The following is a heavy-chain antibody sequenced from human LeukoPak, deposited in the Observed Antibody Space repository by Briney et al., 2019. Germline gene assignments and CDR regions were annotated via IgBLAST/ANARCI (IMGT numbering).Heavy chain of an antibody. V-gene: IGHV3-23*01. CDR2: ISGSGDNT. CDR3: ARSYRSGWYYFDY. CDR1: GFTFSSYA. Sequence: PGGSLRLSCAASGFTFSSYAMSWVRQAPGKGLEWVSGISGSGDNTYYADSVRGRFTISRDNSKNTVHLQMNSLRAEDTAVYYCARSYRSGWYYFDYWGQGTLVTVSS. J-gene: IGHJ4*02. D-gene: IGHD6-19*01.